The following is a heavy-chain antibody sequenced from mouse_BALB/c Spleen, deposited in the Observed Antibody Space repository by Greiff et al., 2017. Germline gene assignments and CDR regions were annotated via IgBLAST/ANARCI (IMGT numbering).Heavy chain of an antibody. CDR1: GYSITSDYA. V-gene: IGHV3-2*02. D-gene: IGHD4-1*01. CDR3: ARLGTGTGYFDV. CDR2: ISYSGST. J-gene: IGHJ1*01. Sequence: EVQLQQSGPGLVKPSQSLSLTCTVTGYSITSDYAWNWIRQFPGNKLEWMGYISYSGSTSYNPSLKSRISITRDTSKNQFFLQLNSVTTEDTATYYCARLGTGTGYFDVWGAGTTVTVSS.